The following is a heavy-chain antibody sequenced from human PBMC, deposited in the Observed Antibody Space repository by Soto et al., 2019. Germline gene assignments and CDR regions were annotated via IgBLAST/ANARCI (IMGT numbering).Heavy chain of an antibody. CDR3: AGGRDTLVRGVLNGFDP. J-gene: IGHJ5*02. V-gene: IGHV4-34*01. CDR1: GGSFSGYY. D-gene: IGHD3-10*01. CDR2: IDQSGST. Sequence: QVQLQQWGAGLLKSSETLSLTCAVYGGSFSGYYWNWLRQPPGEGLEWIGKIDQSGSTNYNPSLTGRVSMSTDTSRSQSCLTLTSVTARDTAVYYCAGGRDTLVRGVLNGFDPWGEGTLVTVSS.